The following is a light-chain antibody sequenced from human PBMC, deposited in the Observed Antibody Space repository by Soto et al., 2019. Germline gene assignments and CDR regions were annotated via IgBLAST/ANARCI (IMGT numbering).Light chain of an antibody. J-gene: IGLJ2*01. Sequence: QPVLTKSPSAYASLGASVKLTCTLSSGHSNYAIAWHQQQPEKGPRFLMKLNSDGSHSKGDGIPDRFSGSSSGAERYLTISTLQSEDEADYYCQTWVTGIHIFGGGTQLTVL. CDR1: SGHSNYA. CDR3: QTWVTGIHI. V-gene: IGLV4-69*01. CDR2: LNSDGSH.